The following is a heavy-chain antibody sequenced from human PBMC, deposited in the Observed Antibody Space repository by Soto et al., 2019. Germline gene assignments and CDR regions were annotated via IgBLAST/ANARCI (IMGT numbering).Heavy chain of an antibody. V-gene: IGHV4-4*07. Sequence: SETLSLTCTVSGGSISSYYWSWIRQPAGKGLEWIGRIYTSGSTNYNPSLKSRVTMSVDTSKNQYSLKLSSVTAADTAVYYCARDFYYYGSGSPLGLDWGQGTLVTVSS. CDR3: ARDFYYYGSGSPLGLD. D-gene: IGHD3-10*01. CDR1: GGSISSYY. CDR2: IYTSGST. J-gene: IGHJ4*02.